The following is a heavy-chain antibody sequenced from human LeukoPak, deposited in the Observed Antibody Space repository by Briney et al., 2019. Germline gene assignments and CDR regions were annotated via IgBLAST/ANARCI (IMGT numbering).Heavy chain of an antibody. CDR2: IKSKADGGTT. J-gene: IGHJ4*02. Sequence: GGSLRLSCAASGFTFSDAWMSWVRQAPGKGLEWVGRIKSKADGGTTDYAAPVKGRFTVSRDDSKNTVYPEMNSLKTEDTAVYYCTTDEWHWGQGTLVTVSS. V-gene: IGHV3-15*01. D-gene: IGHD3-3*01. CDR1: GFTFSDAW. CDR3: TTDEWH.